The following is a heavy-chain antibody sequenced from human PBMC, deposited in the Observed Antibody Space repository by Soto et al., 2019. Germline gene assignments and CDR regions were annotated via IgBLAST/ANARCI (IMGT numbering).Heavy chain of an antibody. CDR1: GYTFASYY. CDR2: ITPTSGST. CDR3: ARSRDAYNFDY. V-gene: IGHV1-46*01. Sequence: ASVKVSRKTSGYTFASYYLHWVRQAAGQGLEWMGIITPTSGSTTYVQKFQGRVTMTRDTSTSTDYMELSRPTYEDTAVYYCARSRDAYNFDYWGQGTRVTVSS. D-gene: IGHD1-1*01. J-gene: IGHJ4*02.